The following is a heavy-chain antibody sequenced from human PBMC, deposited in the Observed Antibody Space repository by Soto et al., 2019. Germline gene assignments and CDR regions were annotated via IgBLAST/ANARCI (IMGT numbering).Heavy chain of an antibody. J-gene: IGHJ6*02. CDR3: AKDIGGSPYYYYGMDV. D-gene: IGHD5-12*01. Sequence: EVQLVESGGGLVQPGRSLRLSCAASGFTFDDYAMHWVRQAPGKGLEWVSGISWNSGSIGYADSVKGRFTISRDNAKNSLYLQMNSLRAEDTALYYCAKDIGGSPYYYYGMDVWGQGTTVTVSS. CDR2: ISWNSGSI. CDR1: GFTFDDYA. V-gene: IGHV3-9*01.